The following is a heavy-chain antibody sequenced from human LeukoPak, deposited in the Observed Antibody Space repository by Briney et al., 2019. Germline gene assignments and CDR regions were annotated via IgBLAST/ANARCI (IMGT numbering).Heavy chain of an antibody. CDR1: GFTLSSYS. Sequence: GGSLRLSCAASGFTLSSYSMNWVRQAPGKGLEWISHITWSGGTIFYADSVKGRFTISRDSAKNSLYLQMSSLRDEDTAVYYCARDAGNSGYGMDVWGQGTTVTVSS. V-gene: IGHV3-48*02. J-gene: IGHJ6*02. D-gene: IGHD6-19*01. CDR2: ITWSGGTI. CDR3: ARDAGNSGYGMDV.